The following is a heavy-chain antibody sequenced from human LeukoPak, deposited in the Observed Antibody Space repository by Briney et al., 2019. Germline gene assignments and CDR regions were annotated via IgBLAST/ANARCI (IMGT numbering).Heavy chain of an antibody. D-gene: IGHD3-22*01. J-gene: IGHJ1*01. Sequence: SQTPSLTCTVSGGSISSGAYFWSWIRQHPGKGLDWIGFIYYSGTTYYDPSLESRVIISVDTSKNQFSLKLSSVTAADTAVYYCAREAYDSSGHRYFQHWGQGTLVTVSS. CDR1: GGSISSGAYF. CDR3: AREAYDSSGHRYFQH. CDR2: IYYSGTT. V-gene: IGHV4-31*03.